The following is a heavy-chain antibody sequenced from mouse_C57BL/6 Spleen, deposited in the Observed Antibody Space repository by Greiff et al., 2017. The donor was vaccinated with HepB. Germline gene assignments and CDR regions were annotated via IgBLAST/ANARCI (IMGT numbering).Heavy chain of an antibody. CDR1: GYTFTSYW. J-gene: IGHJ1*03. CDR3: ARDLGYYGSSRLV. CDR2: IHPNSGST. Sequence: QVQLQQPGAELVKPGASVKLSCKASGYTFTSYWMHWVKQRPGQGLEWIGMIHPNSGSTNYNEKFKSKATLTVDKSSSTAYMQLSSLTSEDSAVYYCARDLGYYGSSRLVWGTGTTVTVSS. D-gene: IGHD1-1*01. V-gene: IGHV1-64*01.